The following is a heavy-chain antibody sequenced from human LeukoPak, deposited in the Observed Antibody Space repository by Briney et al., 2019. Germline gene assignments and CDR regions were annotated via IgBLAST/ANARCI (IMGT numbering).Heavy chain of an antibody. Sequence: GGSFRLSCAASGFTFSSYEMNWVRQAPGKGLEWISYISGSGTVTHYADSVEGRFTISRDNTKNSLYLQMNSLRGEDTAVYYCARDGTPSYSTGWVYMDVWGKGTTVTISS. D-gene: IGHD6-25*01. J-gene: IGHJ6*04. CDR3: ARDGTPSYSTGWVYMDV. CDR2: ISGSGTVT. CDR1: GFTFSSYE. V-gene: IGHV3-48*03.